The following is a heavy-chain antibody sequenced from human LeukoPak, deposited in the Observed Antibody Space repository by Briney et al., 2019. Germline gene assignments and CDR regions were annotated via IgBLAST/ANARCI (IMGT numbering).Heavy chain of an antibody. CDR1: GGTFSSYA. Sequence: SVKVSCKASGGTFSSYAISWVRQAPGQGLEWMGGIIPIFGTANYAQKLQGRVTMTTDTSTSTAYMELRSLRSDDTAVYYCASSSGWYIYGDWGQGTLVTVSS. V-gene: IGHV1-69*05. CDR3: ASSSGWYIYGD. CDR2: IIPIFGTA. D-gene: IGHD6-19*01. J-gene: IGHJ4*02.